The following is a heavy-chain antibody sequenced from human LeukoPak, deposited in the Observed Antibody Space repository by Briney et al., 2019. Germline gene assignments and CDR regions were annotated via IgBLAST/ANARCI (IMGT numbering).Heavy chain of an antibody. V-gene: IGHV3-48*03. J-gene: IGHJ3*02. CDR1: GFTFSSYE. D-gene: IGHD5-24*01. CDR3: ARDLWVATIFPGAFDI. Sequence: GGSLRLSCAASGFTFSSYEMNWVRQAPGKGLEWVSYINTRGTTIYYADSVKGRFTISRDNAKNSLYLQMNSLRAEDTAVYHCARDLWVATIFPGAFDIWGQGTMVTVSS. CDR2: INTRGTTI.